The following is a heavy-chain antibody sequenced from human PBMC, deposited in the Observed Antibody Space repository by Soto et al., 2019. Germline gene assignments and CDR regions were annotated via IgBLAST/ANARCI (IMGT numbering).Heavy chain of an antibody. CDR2: IYYSGST. CDR1: GGSISSYY. V-gene: IGHV4-59*01. CDR3: ARWNSITMVRGVLNWFDP. Sequence: QVQLQESGPGLVKPSETLSLTCTVSGGSISSYYWSWIRQPPGKGLEWIGYIYYSGSTNYNPSLKSRVPISVDTSKNQFSLKLSSVTAADTAVYYCARWNSITMVRGVLNWFDPWGQGTLVTVSS. J-gene: IGHJ5*02. D-gene: IGHD3-10*01.